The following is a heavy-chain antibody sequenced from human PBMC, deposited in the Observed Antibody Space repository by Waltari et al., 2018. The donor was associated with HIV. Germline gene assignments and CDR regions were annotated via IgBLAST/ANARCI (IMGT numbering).Heavy chain of an antibody. J-gene: IGHJ6*02. CDR1: GFTFSSYW. CDR3: ARITIFGVVNDYGMDV. CDR2: IKQDGSEK. V-gene: IGHV3-7*01. Sequence: RLSCAASGFTFSSYWMSWVRQAPGKGLEWVANIKQDGSEKYYVDSVKGRFTISRDNAKNSLYLQMNSLRAEDTAVYYCARITIFGVVNDYGMDVWGQGTTVTVSS. D-gene: IGHD3-3*01.